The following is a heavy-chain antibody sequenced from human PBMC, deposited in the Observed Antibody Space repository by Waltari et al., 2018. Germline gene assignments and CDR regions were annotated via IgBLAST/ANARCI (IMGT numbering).Heavy chain of an antibody. CDR2: IGPSGFFR. D-gene: IGHD2-2*01. Sequence: EVQLVQSGAEVKKPEESLRISCEGSGYSFTSHWISWVRQMPGKGLGGAGRIGPSGFFRNYGPAFAGHVTISVDQSLRTAYLQWDSLKASDTAIYYCVRHRTTYPLEIDYWGQGTLVTVSS. CDR1: GYSFTSHW. J-gene: IGHJ4*02. CDR3: VRHRTTYPLEIDY. V-gene: IGHV5-10-1*01.